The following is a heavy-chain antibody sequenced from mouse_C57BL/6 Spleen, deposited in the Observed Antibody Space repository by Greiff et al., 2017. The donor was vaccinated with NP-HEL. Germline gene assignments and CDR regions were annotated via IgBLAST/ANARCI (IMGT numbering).Heavy chain of an antibody. J-gene: IGHJ3*01. CDR1: GFNIKDDY. D-gene: IGHD1-3*01. Sequence: EVQGVESGAELVRPGASVKLSCTASGFNIKDDYMHWVKQRPEQGLEWIGWIDPENGDTEYASKFQGKATITADTSSNTAYLQLSSLTSEDTAVYYGTRGLRFAYWGQGTLVTVSA. V-gene: IGHV14-4*01. CDR2: IDPENGDT. CDR3: TRGLRFAY.